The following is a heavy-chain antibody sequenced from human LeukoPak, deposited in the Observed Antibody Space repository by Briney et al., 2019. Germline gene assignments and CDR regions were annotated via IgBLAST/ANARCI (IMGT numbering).Heavy chain of an antibody. CDR1: GFTVSSNY. J-gene: IGHJ6*02. CDR2: INHSGST. Sequence: PGGSLRLSCAASGFTVSSNYMSWVRQPPGKGLEWIGEINHSGSTNYNPSLKSRVTISVDTSKNQFSLKLSSVTAADTAVYYCARGDYYGSGSYFWGPPYYYYGMDVWGQGTTVTVSS. V-gene: IGHV4-34*01. D-gene: IGHD3-10*01. CDR3: ARGDYYGSGSYFWGPPYYYYGMDV.